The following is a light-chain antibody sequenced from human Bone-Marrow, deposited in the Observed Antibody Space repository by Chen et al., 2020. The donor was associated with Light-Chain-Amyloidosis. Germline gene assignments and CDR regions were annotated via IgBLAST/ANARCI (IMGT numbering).Light chain of an antibody. CDR1: QTVCGNS. Sequence: EIVLTQSPATLSLSPGDRATLSCGASQTVCGNSLAWYQQKPGLAPRLIIYDASTRAAGIPDRFSGSGSGTDFTLTISRLEPEDFAVYFCQQYHSSPWTFGLGTKVDIK. CDR2: DAS. CDR3: QQYHSSPWT. V-gene: IGKV3D-20*01. J-gene: IGKJ1*01.